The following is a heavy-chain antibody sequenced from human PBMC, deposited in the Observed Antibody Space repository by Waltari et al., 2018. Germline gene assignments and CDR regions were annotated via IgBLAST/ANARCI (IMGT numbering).Heavy chain of an antibody. CDR1: GFTFSRYS. V-gene: IGHV3-48*01. J-gene: IGHJ4*02. CDR2: ISSSSSTI. CDR3: ARDQWDDSSGLDY. D-gene: IGHD3-22*01. Sequence: EVQLVESGGGLVQPGGSLRLSCAASGFTFSRYSMTWVRQAPGKGLEWVSYISSSSSTIYYADSVKGRFTISRDNAKNSLYLQMNSLRAEDTAVYYCARDQWDDSSGLDYWGQGTLVTVSS.